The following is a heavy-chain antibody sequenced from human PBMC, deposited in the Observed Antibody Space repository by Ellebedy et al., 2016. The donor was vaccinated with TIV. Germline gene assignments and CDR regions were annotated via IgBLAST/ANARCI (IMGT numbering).Heavy chain of an antibody. Sequence: ASVKVSCRSSGYTFTSSFLYWVRQAPGQGLEWMGIINPTSGSSNYAQKLQGRVTVPSDTSTSTVYMELSSLGSEDTAVYYCARGDNYYYDSSGYYYSYWGQGTLVTVSS. CDR3: ARGDNYYYDSSGYYYSY. D-gene: IGHD3-22*01. V-gene: IGHV1-46*01. CDR2: INPTSGSS. J-gene: IGHJ4*02. CDR1: GYTFTSSF.